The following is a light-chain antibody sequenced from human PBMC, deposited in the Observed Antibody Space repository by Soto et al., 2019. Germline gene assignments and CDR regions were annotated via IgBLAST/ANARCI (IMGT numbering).Light chain of an antibody. J-gene: IGLJ2*01. CDR3: SSYTSSSTVV. V-gene: IGLV2-14*01. Sequence: QSALTQPASVFGSPGQSITISCTGTSSDVGGYNYVSWYQQHPGKAPKLMIYDVSNRPSGVSNSFSGSKSGNTASLTISGLQAEYEADYYCSSYTSSSTVVFGGGTKLTVL. CDR2: DVS. CDR1: SSDVGGYNY.